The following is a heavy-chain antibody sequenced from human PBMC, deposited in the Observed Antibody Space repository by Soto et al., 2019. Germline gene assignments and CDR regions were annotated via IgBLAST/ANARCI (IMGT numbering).Heavy chain of an antibody. D-gene: IGHD6-6*01. Sequence: SETLSLTCTVSGGSISSSSYYWGWIRQSPEKGLEWIGSINYSGSTDYNPSLKSRVTISVDTSKRQFSLKLSSVTAADTAVYYCARHDWAARGRQRPSTFDPWGQGILVTVSS. CDR2: INYSGST. V-gene: IGHV4-39*01. CDR3: ARHDWAARGRQRPSTFDP. CDR1: GGSISSSSYY. J-gene: IGHJ5*02.